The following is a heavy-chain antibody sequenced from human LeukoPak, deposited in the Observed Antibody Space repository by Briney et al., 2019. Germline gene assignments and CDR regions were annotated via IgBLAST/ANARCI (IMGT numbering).Heavy chain of an antibody. J-gene: IGHJ4*02. CDR2: INSGETK. V-gene: IGHV3-48*03. CDR1: GFTISSYE. D-gene: IGHD1-1*01. Sequence: QPGGSLGLSCAASGFTISSYEMDWVRQAPGKGLEWVSHINSGETKNYADSVKGRFTISRDNAKNSLFLQMNSLRAEDMGVYYCARDQFGTRLDWGQGTLVTVSS. CDR3: ARDQFGTRLD.